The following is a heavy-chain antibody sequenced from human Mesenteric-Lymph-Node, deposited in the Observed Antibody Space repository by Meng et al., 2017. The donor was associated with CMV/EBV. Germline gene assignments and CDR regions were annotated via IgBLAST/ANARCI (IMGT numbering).Heavy chain of an antibody. CDR1: GYSFTKSW. J-gene: IGHJ4*02. CDR2: INPGDSNT. CDR3: ARLKDCTTTSCPDY. V-gene: IGHV5-51*01. Sequence: GESLKISCKGSGYSFTKSWIAWVRQMPGEGLEWMGIINPGDSNTIYSPSFEGQVTISVDKSISTAYLQWSGLRASDTATYYCARLKDCTTTSCPDYWGQGTLVTVSS. D-gene: IGHD2-2*01.